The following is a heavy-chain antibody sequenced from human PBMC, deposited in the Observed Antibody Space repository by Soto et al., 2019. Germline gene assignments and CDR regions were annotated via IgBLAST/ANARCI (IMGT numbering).Heavy chain of an antibody. CDR2: TTGGAGLT. J-gene: IGHJ5*02. CDR1: GFDLTSYA. Sequence: EVQLLESGGGLIQPGVSLRLSCTASGFDLTSYALNWVRQAPGKGLEWVSATTGGAGLTYYADSVKGRFSVSSDSPGNTLYLQLNILRPEETAVYYCARGDRGSVARPTRLDPWGQGTLVTVSS. D-gene: IGHD3-10*01. V-gene: IGHV3-23*01. CDR3: ARGDRGSVARPTRLDP.